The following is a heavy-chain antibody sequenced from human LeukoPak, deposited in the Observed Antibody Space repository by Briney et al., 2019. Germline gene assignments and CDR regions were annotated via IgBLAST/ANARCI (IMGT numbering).Heavy chain of an antibody. V-gene: IGHV1-69*02. CDR1: GGTFSSYT. CDR3: ASCFWSGYKSSYYYGMDV. D-gene: IGHD3-3*01. CDR2: IIPILGIA. J-gene: IGHJ6*02. Sequence: ASVEVSCKASGGTFSSYTISWVRQAPGQGLEWMGRIIPILGIANYAQKFQGRVTITADKSTSTAYMELSSLRSEDTAVYYCASCFWSGYKSSYYYGMDVWGQGTTVTVSS.